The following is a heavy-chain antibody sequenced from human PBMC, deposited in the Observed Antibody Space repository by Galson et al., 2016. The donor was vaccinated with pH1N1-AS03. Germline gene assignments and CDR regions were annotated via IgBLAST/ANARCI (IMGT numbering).Heavy chain of an antibody. V-gene: IGHV1-24*01. J-gene: IGHJ4*02. CDR3: ATDYDY. CDR1: GLSLSELS. Sequence: SVKVSCKVSGLSLSELSMHWVRQAPGKGLEWMGCFDREDGEAIYAQKFQGRLTVTEDRSTDTAYMELSSPRPEDTATYYCATDYDYWGQGTLVTVSS. CDR2: FDREDGEA.